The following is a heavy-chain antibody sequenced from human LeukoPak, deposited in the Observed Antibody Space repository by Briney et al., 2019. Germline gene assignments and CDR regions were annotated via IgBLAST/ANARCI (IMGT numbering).Heavy chain of an antibody. Sequence: GGSLRLSCAAAGFTFSSYSMNWVRQAPGKGLEWVSYITSSSSTIYYAESVKGRFTISRDNAKNSLYLQMNSLRAEDTSVYYCARDYESGSYADYWGQGTLVTVSS. D-gene: IGHD1-26*01. V-gene: IGHV3-48*04. CDR1: GFTFSSYS. CDR2: ITSSSSTI. J-gene: IGHJ4*02. CDR3: ARDYESGSYADY.